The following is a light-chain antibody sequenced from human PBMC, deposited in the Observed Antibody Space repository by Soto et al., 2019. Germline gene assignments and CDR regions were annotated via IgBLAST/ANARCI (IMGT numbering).Light chain of an antibody. CDR2: GAS. J-gene: IGKJ4*01. Sequence: EIVLTQSPGTLSLSPGERATLSCRASQSVSSNYLAWYQHKPGQAPRLLIYGASNKATGIPDRFSGSGSGTDFTLTISRLEPEAFAVYYCQQYGRSSLTFGGGTKVEIK. CDR1: QSVSSNY. V-gene: IGKV3-20*01. CDR3: QQYGRSSLT.